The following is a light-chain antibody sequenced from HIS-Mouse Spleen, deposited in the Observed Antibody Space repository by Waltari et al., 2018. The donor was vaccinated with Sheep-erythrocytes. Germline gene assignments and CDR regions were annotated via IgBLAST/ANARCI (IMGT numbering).Light chain of an antibody. Sequence: QSALTQPRSVSGSPGQSVTISCTGTSSDVGGYNYVSWYQQHPGKAPKLMIYDVSKRPSGVPDRFSGSKSGNTASLTISGLQAEDEADYYWCSYAGSYNHVFATGTKVTVL. CDR2: DVS. V-gene: IGLV2-11*01. J-gene: IGLJ1*01. CDR3: CSYAGSYNHV. CDR1: SSDVGGYNY.